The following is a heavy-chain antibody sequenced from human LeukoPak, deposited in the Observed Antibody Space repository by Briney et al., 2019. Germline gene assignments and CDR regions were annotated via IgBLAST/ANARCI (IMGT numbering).Heavy chain of an antibody. D-gene: IGHD6-13*01. CDR1: GFTFDDYA. V-gene: IGHV3-9*01. CDR2: ISWNSGSI. Sequence: GGSLRLSCAVSGFTFDDYAMHWVRQAPGKGLEWVSGISWNSGSIGYADSVKGRFTISRDNAKNSLYLQMNSLRAEDTALYYCAKAAAGYVQTSNWFDPWGQGTLVTVSS. J-gene: IGHJ5*02. CDR3: AKAAAGYVQTSNWFDP.